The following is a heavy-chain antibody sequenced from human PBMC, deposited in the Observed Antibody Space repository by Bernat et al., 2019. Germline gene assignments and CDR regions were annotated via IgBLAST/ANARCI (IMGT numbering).Heavy chain of an antibody. V-gene: IGHV4-34*02. Sequence: QVQLQQWGAGLLKPSETLSLTCAVYDGSFSGYYWSWIRQPPGKGLEWIGEINHSGSTNYNPSLKSRVTISVDTSTTQFSLKLSSVTAADTAVYYCARSKGMVRGVIPQPGWFDPWGQGTLVTVSS. J-gene: IGHJ5*02. CDR3: ARSKGMVRGVIPQPGWFDP. CDR2: INHSGST. D-gene: IGHD3-10*01. CDR1: DGSFSGYY.